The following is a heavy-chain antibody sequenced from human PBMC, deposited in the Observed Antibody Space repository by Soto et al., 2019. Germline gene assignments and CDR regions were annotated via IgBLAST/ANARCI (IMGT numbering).Heavy chain of an antibody. V-gene: IGHV1-3*01. CDR3: AGGGGGSLAPFDY. J-gene: IGHJ4*02. CDR2: INAGNGNT. D-gene: IGHD3-10*01. Sequence: ASVKVSCKASGGTFSSYAISWVRQAPGQGLEWMGWINAGNGNTKYSQKFQGRVTITRDTSASTAYMELSSLRSEGTAVYYCAGGGGGSLAPFDYWGQGTLVTVSS. CDR1: GGTFSSYA.